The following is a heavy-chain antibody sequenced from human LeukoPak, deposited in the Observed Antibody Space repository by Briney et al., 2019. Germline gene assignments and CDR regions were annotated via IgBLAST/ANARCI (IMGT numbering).Heavy chain of an antibody. D-gene: IGHD3-16*01. CDR2: IYYSGST. J-gene: IGHJ5*02. V-gene: IGHV4-39*01. CDR1: GGSISSSSYY. CDR3: ASLYYDYVWGSYP. Sequence: PSETLSLTCTVSGGSISSSSYYWGWIRQPPGKGLEWIGSIYYSGSTYYNPSLKSRVTISVDTSKNQFSLKLSSVTAADTAVYYCASLYYDYVWGSYPWGQGTPVTVSS.